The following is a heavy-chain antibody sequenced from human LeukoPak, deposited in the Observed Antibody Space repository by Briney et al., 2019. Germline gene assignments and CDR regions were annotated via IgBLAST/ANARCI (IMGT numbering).Heavy chain of an antibody. D-gene: IGHD3-10*01. Sequence: PSETLSLTCAVYGGSFSGYYWSWIRQPPGKGLEWIGEINHSGSTNYNPSLKSRVTISVDTSKNQFSLKLSSVTAADTAVYYCARVGGEVRGVITHGFDPWGQGTLVTVSS. V-gene: IGHV4-34*01. CDR1: GGSFSGYY. CDR2: INHSGST. J-gene: IGHJ5*02. CDR3: ARVGGEVRGVITHGFDP.